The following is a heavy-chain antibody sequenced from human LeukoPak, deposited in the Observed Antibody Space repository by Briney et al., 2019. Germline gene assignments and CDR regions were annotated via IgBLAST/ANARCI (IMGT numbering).Heavy chain of an antibody. D-gene: IGHD6-19*01. V-gene: IGHV3-7*03. CDR3: ARLGPASSGWPESFDY. Sequence: GRSLRLSCAASGFTFSSYGMHWVRQAPGKGLEWVANIKRDGSEKYYVDSVKGRFTIFRDNAKNSLDLQMNSLRVEDTAVYYCARLGPASSGWPESFDYWGQGTLVTVSS. J-gene: IGHJ4*02. CDR2: IKRDGSEK. CDR1: GFTFSSYG.